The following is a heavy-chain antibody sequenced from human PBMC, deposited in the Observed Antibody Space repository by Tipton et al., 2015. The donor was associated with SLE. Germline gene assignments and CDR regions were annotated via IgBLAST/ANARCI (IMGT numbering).Heavy chain of an antibody. CDR3: ARLHGYSYGLNWFDP. CDR2: IYYTGTTT. J-gene: IGHJ5*02. CDR1: GGSVSSSSKY. Sequence: TLSLTCTLSGGSVSSSSKYWAWIRQPPGKGLEWIGSIYYTGTTTYYNSFLKSRVTMSVDTSKNQFSLRLTSVIAADTAVYYCARLHGYSYGLNWFDPWGQGTLISVSS. V-gene: IGHV4-39*07. D-gene: IGHD5-18*01.